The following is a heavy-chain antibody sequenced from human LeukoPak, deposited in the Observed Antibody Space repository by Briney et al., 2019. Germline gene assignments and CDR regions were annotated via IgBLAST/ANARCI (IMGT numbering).Heavy chain of an antibody. Sequence: PGGSLRLSCAASGFTFSSYSMNWVRQAPGKGLEWVSSISSSSSYMYYADSVKGRFNISRDNAKNSLYLQMNSLRAEDTAVYYCARTLVPAAMSNNWFDPWGQGTLVTVPS. V-gene: IGHV3-21*01. CDR2: ISSSSSYM. J-gene: IGHJ5*02. CDR3: ARTLVPAAMSNNWFDP. CDR1: GFTFSSYS. D-gene: IGHD2-2*01.